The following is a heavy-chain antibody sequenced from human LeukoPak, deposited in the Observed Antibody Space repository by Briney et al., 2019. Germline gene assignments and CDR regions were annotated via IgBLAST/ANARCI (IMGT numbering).Heavy chain of an antibody. D-gene: IGHD5-12*01. V-gene: IGHV4-31*03. CDR2: IYYSGST. CDR1: GGSISSGGYY. CDR3: TRDLRQKRGYSGYDGPQGGWFDP. Sequence: PSETLSLTCTVSGGSISSGGYYWSWIRQHPGKGPEWIEYIYYSGSTSYNPSLKSRVTISVDTSKNQFSLKLNSVTTADTAVYYCTRDLRQKRGYSGYDGPQGGWFDPWGQGTLVTVSS. J-gene: IGHJ5*02.